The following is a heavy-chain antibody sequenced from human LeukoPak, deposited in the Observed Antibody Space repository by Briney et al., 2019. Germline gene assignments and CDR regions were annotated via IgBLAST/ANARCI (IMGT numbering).Heavy chain of an antibody. D-gene: IGHD6-13*01. J-gene: IGHJ6*03. V-gene: IGHV4-38-2*02. Sequence: SETLSLTCTVSGYSISSGYYWGWIRQPPGKGLEWIATISHSGGTNYNPSLKSRVTISVDTSKNQFSLKLTSGTAADTAVYYCARRSISWSRRYMDVWGKGTTVTISS. CDR2: ISHSGGT. CDR3: ARRSISWSRRYMDV. CDR1: GYSISSGYY.